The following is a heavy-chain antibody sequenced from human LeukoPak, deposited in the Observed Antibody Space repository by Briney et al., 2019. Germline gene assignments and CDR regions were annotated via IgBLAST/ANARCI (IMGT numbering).Heavy chain of an antibody. CDR2: ISYDGSNK. J-gene: IGHJ4*02. D-gene: IGHD3-10*01. CDR3: ARGYYGSGTYYYFDY. V-gene: IGHV3-30*03. Sequence: QPGGSLRLSCAASGFTFSSYGMHWVRQAPGKGLEWVAVISYDGSNKYYADSVKGRFTISRDNSKNTLYLQMNSLRAEDTAVYYCARGYYGSGTYYYFDYWGQGTLVTVSS. CDR1: GFTFSSYG.